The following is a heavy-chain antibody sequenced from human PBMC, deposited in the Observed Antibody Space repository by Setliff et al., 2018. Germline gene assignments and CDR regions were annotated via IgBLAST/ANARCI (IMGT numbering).Heavy chain of an antibody. CDR3: ARDEGVIVLDY. CDR2: ISYDGSNE. CDR1: GFIFSTYA. J-gene: IGHJ4*02. Sequence: PGGSLRLSCAASGFIFSTYAMQWVRQTPGKGLEWVAIISYDGSNEYYADSVEGRFTISRDNAKNSLDLQMDSLRGEDTAVYYCARDEGVIVLDYWGQGTLVTVSS. D-gene: IGHD3-16*02. V-gene: IGHV3-30-3*01.